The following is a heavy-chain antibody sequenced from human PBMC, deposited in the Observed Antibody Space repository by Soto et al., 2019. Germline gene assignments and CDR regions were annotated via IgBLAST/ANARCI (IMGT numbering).Heavy chain of an antibody. CDR3: AREDDMVRGVIITYYYGMDV. CDR1: GFTFSSYG. D-gene: IGHD3-10*01. J-gene: IGHJ6*02. Sequence: QVQLVESGGGVVQPGRSLRLSCAASGFTFSSYGMHWVRQAPGKGLEWVAVIWYDGSNKYYADSVKGRFTISRDNSKNTLYLQMSSLRAEDTDVYYCAREDDMVRGVIITYYYGMDVWGQGTTVTVSS. CDR2: IWYDGSNK. V-gene: IGHV3-33*01.